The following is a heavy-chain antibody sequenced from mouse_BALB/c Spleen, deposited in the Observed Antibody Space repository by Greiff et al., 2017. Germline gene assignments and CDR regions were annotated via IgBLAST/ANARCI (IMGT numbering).Heavy chain of an antibody. CDR2: INPSNGGT. CDR1: GYTFTSYY. Sequence: QVHVKQSGAELVKPGASVKLSCKASGYTFTSYYMYWVKQRPGQGLEWIGEINPSNGGTNFNEKFKSKATLTVDKSSSTAYMQLSSLTSEDSAVYYCTRSLDDYGSSYDAMDYWGQGTSVTVSS. J-gene: IGHJ4*01. D-gene: IGHD1-1*01. CDR3: TRSLDDYGSSYDAMDY. V-gene: IGHV1S81*02.